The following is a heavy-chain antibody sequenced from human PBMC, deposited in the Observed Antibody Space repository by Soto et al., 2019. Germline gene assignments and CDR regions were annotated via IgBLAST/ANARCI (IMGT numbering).Heavy chain of an antibody. D-gene: IGHD4-4*01. CDR2: ISHGATRK. J-gene: IGHJ4*02. CDR3: AKDWVGGSNRYQLDY. V-gene: IGHV3-30*18. CDR1: RFTFSDYG. Sequence: PGGSLSLSCAASRFTFSDYGMHWVRQAPGKGLEWVAGISHGATRKSYSDSVKGRFIISRDNSKKMLYLQLNSLRREDTAVYYCAKDWVGGSNRYQLDYWGRGTLVTVSS.